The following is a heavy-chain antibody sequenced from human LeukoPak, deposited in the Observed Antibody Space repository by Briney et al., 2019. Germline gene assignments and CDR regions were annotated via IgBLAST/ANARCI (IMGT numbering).Heavy chain of an antibody. CDR2: INSDGSST. CDR3: AREGGYDCSSTSCYPDY. V-gene: IGHV3-74*01. Sequence: GGSLRLSCAASGFTLSSYWMPWVRQAPGKGLVWVSRINSDGSSTSYADSVKGRFTISRDNAKNTLYLQMNSLRAEDTAVYYCAREGGYDCSSTSCYPDYWGQGTLVTVSS. CDR1: GFTLSSYW. D-gene: IGHD2-2*01. J-gene: IGHJ4*02.